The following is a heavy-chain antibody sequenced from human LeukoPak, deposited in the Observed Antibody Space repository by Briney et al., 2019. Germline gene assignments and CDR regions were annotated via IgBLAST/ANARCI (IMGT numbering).Heavy chain of an antibody. CDR2: INPNSGGT. D-gene: IGHD3-9*01. J-gene: IGHJ4*02. V-gene: IGHV1-2*02. Sequence: ASVKVSCKASGYTFTGYYMHWVQQAPGQGLEWMGWINPNSGGTNYAQKFQGRVTMTRDTSISTAYMELSRLRSDDTAVYYCARDRHLSDILTGYYDYWGQGTLVTVSS. CDR3: ARDRHLSDILTGYYDY. CDR1: GYTFTGYY.